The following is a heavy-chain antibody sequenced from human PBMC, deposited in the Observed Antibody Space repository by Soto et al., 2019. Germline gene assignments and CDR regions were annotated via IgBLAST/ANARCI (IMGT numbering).Heavy chain of an antibody. CDR1: GYTFTSYY. J-gene: IGHJ4*02. Sequence: ASVKVSCKASGYTFTSYYMHWVRQAPGQGLEWMGIINPSGGSTSYAQKFQGRVTMTRDTSTGTVYMELSSLRSEDTAVYYCARDDCSRGSCYFYYDWGQGTLVTVSS. D-gene: IGHD2-15*01. CDR2: INPSGGST. CDR3: ARDDCSRGSCYFYYD. V-gene: IGHV1-46*01.